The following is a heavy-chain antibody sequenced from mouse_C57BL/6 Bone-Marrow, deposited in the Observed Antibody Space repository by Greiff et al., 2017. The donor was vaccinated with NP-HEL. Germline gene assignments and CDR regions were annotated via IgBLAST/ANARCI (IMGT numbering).Heavy chain of an antibody. D-gene: IGHD1-1*01. CDR2: IYPGSGST. V-gene: IGHV1-55*01. Sequence: QVQLKQPGAELVKPGASVKMSCKASGYTFTSYWITWVKQRPGQGLEWIGDIYPGSGSTNYNEKFKSKATLTVDTSSSTAYMQLSSLTSEDSAVYYCAGTTVVAPMDYWGQGTSVTVSS. CDR3: AGTTVVAPMDY. CDR1: GYTFTSYW. J-gene: IGHJ4*01.